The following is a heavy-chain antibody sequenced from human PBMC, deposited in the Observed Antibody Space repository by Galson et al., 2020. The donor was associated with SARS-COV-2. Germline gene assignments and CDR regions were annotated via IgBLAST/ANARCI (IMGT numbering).Heavy chain of an antibody. CDR2: INDSGST. CDR1: SGSISNNY. D-gene: IGHD6-13*01. J-gene: IGHJ5*02. CDR3: ARHASAGGKSCSWFDP. V-gene: IGHV4-59*08. Sequence: SETLSLTCTVSSGSISNNYWSWIRQPPGRGLEWIGYINDSGSTNKNPSLRTRVTLSVDTSKNQFSLKLTSVTGADTAVYFCARHASAGGKSCSWFDPLGQGTLGTGAS.